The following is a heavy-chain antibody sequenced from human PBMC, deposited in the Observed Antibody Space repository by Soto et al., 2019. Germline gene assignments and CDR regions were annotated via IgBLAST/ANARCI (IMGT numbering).Heavy chain of an antibody. CDR3: ARDRANYYDSSGYGMDV. Sequence: LRLSCAASGFTFSSYSMNWVRQAPGKGLEWVSPISSSSSYIYYADSVKGRFTISRDNAKNSLYLQMNSLRAEDTAVYYCARDRANYYDSSGYGMDVWGQGTTVTVSS. D-gene: IGHD3-22*01. J-gene: IGHJ6*02. CDR1: GFTFSSYS. CDR2: ISSSSSYI. V-gene: IGHV3-21*01.